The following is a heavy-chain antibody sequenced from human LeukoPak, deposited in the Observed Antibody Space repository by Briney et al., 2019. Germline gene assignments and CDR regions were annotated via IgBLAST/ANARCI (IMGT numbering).Heavy chain of an antibody. Sequence: SETLSLTCTVSGGSISSGGYYWSWIRQHPGKGLEWIGYIYYSGSTYYNPSLKSRVTISVDTSKNQFSLKLSSVTAADTAVYYCARNLVKDYYGMDVWGQGTTVTVSS. J-gene: IGHJ6*02. D-gene: IGHD1-26*01. CDR3: ARNLVKDYYGMDV. V-gene: IGHV4-31*03. CDR1: GGSISSGGYY. CDR2: IYYSGST.